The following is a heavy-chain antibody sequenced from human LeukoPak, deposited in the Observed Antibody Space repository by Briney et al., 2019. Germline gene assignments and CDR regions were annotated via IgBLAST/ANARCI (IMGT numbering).Heavy chain of an antibody. CDR1: GYTFTGYY. Sequence: GASVKVSCKASGYTFTGYYMYWVRQAPGQGLEWMGWINPKSGGTNYAQKFQGRVTMTRDTSISTAYMELSRLRSDDTAVYYCAREGVIDIFDYWGQGTLVTVSS. CDR3: AREGVIDIFDY. V-gene: IGHV1-2*02. CDR2: INPKSGGT. J-gene: IGHJ4*02. D-gene: IGHD3-10*01.